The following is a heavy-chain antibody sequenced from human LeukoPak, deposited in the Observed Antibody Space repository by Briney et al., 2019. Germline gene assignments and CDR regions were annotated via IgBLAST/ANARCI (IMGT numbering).Heavy chain of an antibody. D-gene: IGHD2/OR15-2a*01. CDR2: VKEDGSET. V-gene: IGHV3-7*03. CDR3: ERRNSWY. CDR1: GLIFSTSW. Sequence: GGSLRLSCVGSGLIFSTSWMSWVRQAPGRGLEWVANVKEDGSETYYMDSVEGRFTMSRDNAKNSVYLQMNSLRAEDTAVYYCERRNSWYWGQGILVTVSS. J-gene: IGHJ4*02.